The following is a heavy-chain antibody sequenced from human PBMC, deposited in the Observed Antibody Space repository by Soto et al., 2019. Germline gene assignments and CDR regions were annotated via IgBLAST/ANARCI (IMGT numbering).Heavy chain of an antibody. Sequence: GGSLRLSCAASGFTFSSYWMHWVRQAPGKGLVWVSRMNEDGGTTDYADSVKGRFTISRDNAKNTLYLQMNSLRAEDTAVYYCAPLGLQQAFWGQGTLVTVSS. CDR3: APLGLQQAF. CDR2: MNEDGGTT. D-gene: IGHD2-21*02. V-gene: IGHV3-74*01. J-gene: IGHJ4*02. CDR1: GFTFSSYW.